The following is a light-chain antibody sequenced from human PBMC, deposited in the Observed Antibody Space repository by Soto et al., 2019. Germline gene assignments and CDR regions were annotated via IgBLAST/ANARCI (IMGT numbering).Light chain of an antibody. V-gene: IGKV1-5*03. J-gene: IGKJ3*01. CDR3: QQYNSYPPT. CDR2: KAS. Sequence: DIQMTQSPSTLSAAVGDRVTITCRASQSISIWLAWYQQKPGKAPNLLIYKASTLQGGVPPRFSGSGSGTEFSLTINSLQPDDLSTYYCQQYNSYPPTFGPGTKVDIK. CDR1: QSISIW.